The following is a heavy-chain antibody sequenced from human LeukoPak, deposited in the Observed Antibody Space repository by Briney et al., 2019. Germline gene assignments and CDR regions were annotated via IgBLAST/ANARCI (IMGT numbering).Heavy chain of an antibody. CDR2: IRSKANSYAT. V-gene: IGHV3-73*01. CDR3: TRQPVSGSYSFNFDY. CDR1: EFTFSGSA. Sequence: GGSLKLSCACSEFTFSGSAMHWVRQASGKGLEWVGRIRSKANSYATAYAASVKGRFTISRDDSKNTAYLQMNSLKTEDTAVYYCTRQPVSGSYSFNFDYWGQGTLVTVSS. D-gene: IGHD1-26*01. J-gene: IGHJ4*02.